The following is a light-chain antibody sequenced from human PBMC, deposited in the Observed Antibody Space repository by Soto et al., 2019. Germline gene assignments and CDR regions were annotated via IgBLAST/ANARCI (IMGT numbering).Light chain of an antibody. CDR3: CSSTGSYTFV. Sequence: QSVLTQPRSVSGSPGESVTISCTGSSSDVGGYNHVSWYQHHPGKAPNVMIYDVNKRTSGVPDRFSGSKSGNTASLIISGLQAEDEADYYCCSSTGSYTFVFGTGTKLTVL. CDR2: DVN. V-gene: IGLV2-11*01. J-gene: IGLJ1*01. CDR1: SSDVGGYNH.